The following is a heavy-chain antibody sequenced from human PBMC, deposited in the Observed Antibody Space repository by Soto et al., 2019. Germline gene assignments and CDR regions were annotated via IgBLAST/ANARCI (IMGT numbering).Heavy chain of an antibody. V-gene: IGHV1-24*01. D-gene: IGHD3-22*01. CDR3: TTYYYDSSGYYYIDY. CDR2: FDPEDGET. CDR1: GYTLTELS. J-gene: IGHJ4*02. Sequence: ASVKVSCKVSGYTLTELSMHWVRQAPGKGLEWMGGFDPEDGETIYAQKFQGRVTMTEDTSTDTAYMELSSLRSEDTAVYYCTTYYYDSSGYYYIDYWGQGTLVTVS.